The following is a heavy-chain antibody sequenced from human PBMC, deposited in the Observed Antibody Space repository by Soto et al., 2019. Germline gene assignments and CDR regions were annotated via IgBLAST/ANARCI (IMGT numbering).Heavy chain of an antibody. Sequence: PGGSLRLSCAASGFTFSSYGMHWVRQAPGKGLEWVAVISYDGSNKYYADSVKGRFTISRDNSKNTLYLQMNSLRAEDTAVYYCAKDGYDSSGYFGGYWGQGTLVTVSS. CDR1: GFTFSSYG. CDR3: AKDGYDSSGYFGGY. CDR2: ISYDGSNK. D-gene: IGHD3-22*01. V-gene: IGHV3-30*18. J-gene: IGHJ4*02.